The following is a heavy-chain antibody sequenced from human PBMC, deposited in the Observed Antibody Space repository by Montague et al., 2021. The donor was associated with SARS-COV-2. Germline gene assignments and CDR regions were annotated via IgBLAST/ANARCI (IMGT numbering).Heavy chain of an antibody. CDR2: SYYRSKWYN. V-gene: IGHV6-1*01. D-gene: IGHD1-1*01. CDR3: TSGREGNYNVMDV. Sequence: CAISGDSVSSNSATWNSVRQSPSSGLEWLGRSYYRSKWYNDYAVXVRGRVTINPDTSKNQFSLQLNSVTPEDTAIYYCTSGREGNYNVMDVWGQGTTVTVSS. J-gene: IGHJ6*02. CDR1: GDSVSSNSAT.